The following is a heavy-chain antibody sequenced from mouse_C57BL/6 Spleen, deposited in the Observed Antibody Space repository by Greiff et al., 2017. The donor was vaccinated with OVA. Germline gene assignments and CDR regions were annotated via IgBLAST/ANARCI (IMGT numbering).Heavy chain of an antibody. CDR2: IYPGGGYT. CDR1: GYTFTNYW. CDR3: ARRMRYDYDASYYAMDY. J-gene: IGHJ4*01. Sequence: QVQLQQSGAELVRPGTSVKMSCKASGYTFTNYWIGWAKQRPGHGLEWIGDIYPGGGYTNYNEKFKGKATLTADKSSSTAYMQFSSLTSEDSAIYYCARRMRYDYDASYYAMDYWGQGTSVTVSS. D-gene: IGHD2-4*01. V-gene: IGHV1-63*01.